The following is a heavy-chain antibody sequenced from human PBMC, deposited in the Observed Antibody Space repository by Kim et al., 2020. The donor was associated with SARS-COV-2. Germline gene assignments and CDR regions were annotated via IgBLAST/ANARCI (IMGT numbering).Heavy chain of an antibody. CDR1: GGSISSSSYY. D-gene: IGHD6-19*01. J-gene: IGHJ5*02. Sequence: SETLSLTCTVSGGSISSSSYYWGWIRQPPGKGLEWIGSIYYSGSTYYNPSLKSRVTISVDTSKNQFSLKLSSVTAADTAVYYCARHKGYSSGWYRVDWFDPWGQGTLVTVSS. CDR2: IYYSGST. CDR3: ARHKGYSSGWYRVDWFDP. V-gene: IGHV4-39*01.